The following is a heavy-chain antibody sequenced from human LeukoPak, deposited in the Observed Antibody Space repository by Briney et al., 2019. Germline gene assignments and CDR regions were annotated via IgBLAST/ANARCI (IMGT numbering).Heavy chain of an antibody. CDR2: IYSGGST. J-gene: IGHJ6*03. D-gene: IGHD3-10*01. CDR1: GFTVSSNY. CDR3: ASGSGSYRTPYYYMDV. Sequence: GGSLRLSCAASGFTVSSNYMSWVRQAPGKGLEWVSVIYSGGSTYYADSVKGRFTISRDNSKNTLYLQMNSLRAEDTAVYYCASGSGSYRTPYYYMDVWGTGTTVTVSS. V-gene: IGHV3-53*01.